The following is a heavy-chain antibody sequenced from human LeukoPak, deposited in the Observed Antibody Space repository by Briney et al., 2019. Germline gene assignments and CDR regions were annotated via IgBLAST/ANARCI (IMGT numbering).Heavy chain of an antibody. CDR2: INPNSGGT. V-gene: IGHV1-2*02. J-gene: IGHJ4*02. Sequence: GASVTVSCKASDDTFTYYHIHWVRQAPGQGLVWMGWINPNSGGTNYAQKFQGRVTMTRDTSISTAYMELSRLRSDDTAVYYCARVPRVRGQQLVRGYFDYWGQGTLVTVSS. CDR3: ARVPRVRGQQLVRGYFDY. CDR1: DDTFTYYH. D-gene: IGHD6-13*01.